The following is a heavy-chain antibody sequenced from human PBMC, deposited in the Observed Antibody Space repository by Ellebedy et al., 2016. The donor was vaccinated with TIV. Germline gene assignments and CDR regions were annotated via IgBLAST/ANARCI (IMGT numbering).Heavy chain of an antibody. CDR3: ARDGNSVGGTYWYFDL. V-gene: IGHV3-48*02. CDR2: ISSGITTT. J-gene: IGHJ2*01. D-gene: IGHD1-26*01. CDR1: RFTFSSYS. Sequence: GESLKISCAATRFTFSSYSMNWVRQAPGKGLEWVSYISSGITTTYYADSVKVRFTISRDNAKNSLYLQMNSLRDEDTAVYYCARDGNSVGGTYWYFDLWGRGTRVTVSA.